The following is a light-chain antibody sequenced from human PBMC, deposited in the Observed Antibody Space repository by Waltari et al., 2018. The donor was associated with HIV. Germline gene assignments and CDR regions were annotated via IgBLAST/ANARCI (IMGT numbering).Light chain of an antibody. J-gene: IGKJ1*01. CDR3: QDYGGSPET. CDR1: QSATNNY. CDR2: RAS. V-gene: IGKV3-20*01. Sequence: TALTQSPGTLSLSLGESDSLSCSASQSATNNYLAWYQQKPGQAPTLLIYRASSRATGIPARFSGSGSGTDFTLTISRLEPEDFAVYYCQDYGGSPETFGQGTKVEIK.